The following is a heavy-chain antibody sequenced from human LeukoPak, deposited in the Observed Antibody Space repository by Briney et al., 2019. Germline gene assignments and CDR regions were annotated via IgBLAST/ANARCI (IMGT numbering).Heavy chain of an antibody. V-gene: IGHV4-38-2*02. CDR3: ARSGYSYGHYYFDY. J-gene: IGHJ4*02. CDR2: IYHSGST. D-gene: IGHD5-18*01. CDR1: GYSISSGYY. Sequence: PSETLSLTCTVSGYSISSGYYWGWIRQPPGKGLEWIGSIYHSGSTYYNPSLKSRVTISVDTSKNQFSLKLSSVTAADTAVYYCARSGYSYGHYYFDYWGQGTLVTVSS.